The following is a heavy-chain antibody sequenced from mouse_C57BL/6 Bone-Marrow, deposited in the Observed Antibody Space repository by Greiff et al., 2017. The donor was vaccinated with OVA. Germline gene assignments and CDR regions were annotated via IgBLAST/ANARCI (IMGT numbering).Heavy chain of an antibody. D-gene: IGHD1-1*01. CDR2: INPTYGTP. CDR3: ARFPFYYYGSSYDY. J-gene: IGHJ2*01. CDR1: GYSFTDYY. Sequence: EVQLQQSGPELVKPGASVKISCKASGYSFTDYYMNWVKQSPGQSLEWIGEINPTYGTPSYNQKFKGKATLTVDQSSSTAYMQLNSLTSEDSAFYYCARFPFYYYGSSYDYWGQGTTLTVSS. V-gene: IGHV1-39*01.